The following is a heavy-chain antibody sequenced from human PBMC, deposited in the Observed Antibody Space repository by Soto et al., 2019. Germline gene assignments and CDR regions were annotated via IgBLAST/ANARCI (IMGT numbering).Heavy chain of an antibody. CDR2: ISASGDFT. J-gene: IGHJ4*02. CDR1: GFTFSTYA. Sequence: PGGSLRLSCAASGFTFSTYAMSWVRQAPGKGLERVSVISASGDFTYYADSVKGRFTISRDNSKNTLFLQMNSLRPEDTSFYYYAKALPVGTQSSMDFWGQGALVTVSS. D-gene: IGHD6-13*01. V-gene: IGHV3-23*01. CDR3: AKALPVGTQSSMDF.